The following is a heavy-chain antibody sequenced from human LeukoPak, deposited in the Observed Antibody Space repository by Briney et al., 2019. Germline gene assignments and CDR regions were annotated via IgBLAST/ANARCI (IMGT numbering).Heavy chain of an antibody. D-gene: IGHD1-26*01. CDR1: GYTFTSYY. Sequence: ASVKVSCKASGYTFTSYYMHWVRQAPGQGLEWMGIINPSGGSTSYAQKFQGRVTMTRDTSTSTVYMELSSLRSEDTAVYYCASSTHVGATIDYWGQGTLVTVSS. J-gene: IGHJ4*02. CDR3: ASSTHVGATIDY. CDR2: INPSGGST. V-gene: IGHV1-46*01.